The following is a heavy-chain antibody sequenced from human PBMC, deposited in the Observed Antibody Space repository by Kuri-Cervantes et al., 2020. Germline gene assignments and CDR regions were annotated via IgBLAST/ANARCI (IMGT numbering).Heavy chain of an antibody. Sequence: LRLSCAVSGGSISSGGYSWSWIRQPPGKGLEWIGYIYHSGSTYYNPSLKSRVTISVDRSKNQFSLKLSSVTAEDTALYYCAKGVPYSSSWFDYWGQGTLVTVSS. CDR2: IYHSGST. CDR1: GGSISSGGYS. CDR3: AKGVPYSSSWFDY. V-gene: IGHV4-30-2*02. J-gene: IGHJ4*02. D-gene: IGHD6-13*01.